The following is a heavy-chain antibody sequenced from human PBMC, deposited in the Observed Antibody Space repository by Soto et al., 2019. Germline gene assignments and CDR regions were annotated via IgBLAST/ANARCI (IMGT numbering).Heavy chain of an antibody. D-gene: IGHD5-18*01. CDR1: GYTFTGYY. V-gene: IGHV1-2*02. J-gene: IGHJ6*02. CDR3: ARDLDTAMASKGMGV. Sequence: ASVKVSCKASGYTFTGYYMHWVRQAPGQGLEWMGWINPNSGGTNYAQKFQGRVTMTRDTSISTAYMELSRLRSDDTAVYYCARDLDTAMASKGMGVWGQGTTVTVSS. CDR2: INPNSGGT.